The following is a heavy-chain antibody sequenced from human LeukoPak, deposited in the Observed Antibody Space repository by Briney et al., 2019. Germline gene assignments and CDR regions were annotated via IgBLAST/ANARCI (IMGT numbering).Heavy chain of an antibody. CDR3: ARESHVTREDS. CDR1: GYTFTSYG. J-gene: IGHJ4*02. V-gene: IGHV1-18*01. D-gene: IGHD1-26*01. Sequence: ASVTVSCKASGYTFTSYGISWVRQAPGQGLEWVGWISANNGDTDYAQKFQARVTMTTDTSTSTAYMELRSLRSDDTAVYYCARESHVTREDSWGQGTLVIVSS. CDR2: ISANNGDT.